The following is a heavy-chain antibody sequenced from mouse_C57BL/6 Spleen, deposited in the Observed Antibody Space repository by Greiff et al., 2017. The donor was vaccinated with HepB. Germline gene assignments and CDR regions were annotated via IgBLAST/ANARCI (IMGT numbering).Heavy chain of an antibody. J-gene: IGHJ3*01. D-gene: IGHD2-1*01. CDR3: ARGGYYGNKGFAY. CDR1: GYTFTRYW. CDR2: IDPSDSYT. V-gene: IGHV1-69*01. Sequence: VQLPQPGAELVIPWASVKLSFKASGYTFTRYWVHWVKQRPGQGLEWVGEIDPSDSYTNYNQKFKGKSTLTVDKSSSTAYMQLSSLTSEDSAVYYCARGGYYGNKGFAYWGQGTLVTVSA.